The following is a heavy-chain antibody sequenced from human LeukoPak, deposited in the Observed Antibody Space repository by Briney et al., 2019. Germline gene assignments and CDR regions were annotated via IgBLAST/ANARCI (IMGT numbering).Heavy chain of an antibody. D-gene: IGHD2-15*01. V-gene: IGHV1-3*01. CDR2: INAGNGNT. CDR1: GFTFSSYA. Sequence: PGGSLRLSCSASGFTFSSYAMHWVRQAPGQRLEWMGWINAGNGNTKYSQKFQGRVTITRDTSASTAYMELSSLRSEDTAVYYCARARGYCSGGSCYPPLDYWGQGTLVTVSS. J-gene: IGHJ4*02. CDR3: ARARGYCSGGSCYPPLDY.